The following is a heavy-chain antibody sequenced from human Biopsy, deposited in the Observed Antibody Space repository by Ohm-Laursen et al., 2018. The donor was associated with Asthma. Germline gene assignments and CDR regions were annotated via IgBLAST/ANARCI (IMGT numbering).Heavy chain of an antibody. J-gene: IGHJ6*02. D-gene: IGHD5-12*01. CDR1: GGSFSNYA. Sequence: SSVKVSCKASGGSFSNYAISWVRQAPGQGLEWMGGLIPVLGTPDHAQMFEGRVTITADESTSTAYMELSSLSSEDTAVYYCARGYSGSDRIVYYYSGLEVWGQGTTVTVAS. CDR3: ARGYSGSDRIVYYYSGLEV. V-gene: IGHV1-69*13. CDR2: LIPVLGTP.